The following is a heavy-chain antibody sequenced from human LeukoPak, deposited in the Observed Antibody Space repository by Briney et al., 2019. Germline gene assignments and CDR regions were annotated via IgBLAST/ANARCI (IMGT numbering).Heavy chain of an antibody. CDR3: ARDYCSGGSCYSAPDWFDP. CDR1: GFTFSSYS. J-gene: IGHJ5*02. Sequence: PGGSLRLSCGASGFTFSSYSMNWVRQAPGKGLEWLSSISSSSSYIYYADSVKGRFTISRDNAKNSLYLQMNSLRAEDTAVYYCARDYCSGGSCYSAPDWFDPWGQGTLVTVSS. V-gene: IGHV3-21*01. CDR2: ISSSSSYI. D-gene: IGHD2-15*01.